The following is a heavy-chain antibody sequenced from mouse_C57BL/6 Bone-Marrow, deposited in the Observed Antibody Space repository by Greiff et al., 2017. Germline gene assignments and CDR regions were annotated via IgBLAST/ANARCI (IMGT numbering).Heavy chain of an antibody. D-gene: IGHD1-1*01. J-gene: IGHJ3*01. Sequence: EVKLVESGGGLVQPKGSLKLSCAASGFSFNTYAMNWVRQAPGKGLEWVARIRSKSNNYATYYADSVKDRFTISRDDSESMLYLQMNNLKTEDTAMYYCVRHPPPYYYGSPAWFAYWGQGTLVTVSA. CDR3: VRHPPPYYYGSPAWFAY. CDR2: IRSKSNNYAT. CDR1: GFSFNTYA. V-gene: IGHV10-1*01.